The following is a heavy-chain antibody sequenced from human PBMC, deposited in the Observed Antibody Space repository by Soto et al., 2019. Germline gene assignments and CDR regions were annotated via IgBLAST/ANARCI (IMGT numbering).Heavy chain of an antibody. D-gene: IGHD4-17*01. Sequence: EVQLVESGGGLVQPGGSLILSGAASGFTFSTYHMNWVREAPGKGLEWVSYIHSGGSRIYYADSVKGRFTISRDNAKNSLYLQMNSLRAEDTAVYYCARDGSTVTTNYHYAMDVWGQGTTVTVSS. CDR1: GFTFSTYH. CDR3: ARDGSTVTTNYHYAMDV. V-gene: IGHV3-48*03. CDR2: IHSGGSRI. J-gene: IGHJ6*02.